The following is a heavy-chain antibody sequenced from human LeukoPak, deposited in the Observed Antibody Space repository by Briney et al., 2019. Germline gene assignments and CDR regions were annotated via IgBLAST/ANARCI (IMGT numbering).Heavy chain of an antibody. Sequence: ASETLSLTCAVYGGSFSGYYWSWIRQPPGKGLEWIGEINHSGSTNYNPSLKSRVTISVDTSKNQFSLKLSSVTAADTAVYYCAREVVVPAVRNYYYGMDVWGQGTTVTVSS. J-gene: IGHJ6*02. CDR3: AREVVVPAVRNYYYGMDV. CDR2: INHSGST. CDR1: GGSFSGYY. D-gene: IGHD2-2*01. V-gene: IGHV4-34*01.